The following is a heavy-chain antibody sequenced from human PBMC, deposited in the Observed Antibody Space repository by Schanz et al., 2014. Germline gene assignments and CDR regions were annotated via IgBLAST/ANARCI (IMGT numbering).Heavy chain of an antibody. CDR3: ARFLARYQYYGVDV. J-gene: IGHJ6*02. CDR1: GFTFRDYY. D-gene: IGHD3-3*01. Sequence: VQLLESGGGLVQPGESLRLSCAPSGFTFRDYYMAWIRQAPGKGLEWVSHISGSSIHKNYADSVKGRFSISRDNGETSVYLQINSLRVEDTAVYYCARFLARYQYYGVDVWGQGTTVIVSS. CDR2: ISGSSIHK. V-gene: IGHV3-11*03.